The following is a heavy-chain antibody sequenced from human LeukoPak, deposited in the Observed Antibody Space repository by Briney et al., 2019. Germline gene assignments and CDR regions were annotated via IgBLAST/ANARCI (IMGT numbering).Heavy chain of an antibody. D-gene: IGHD5-12*01. V-gene: IGHV1-2*02. Sequence: ASVKVSCKASGYTFTGYYMHWVRQAPGQGLEWMGWINPNSGGTNYAQKFQGRVTMTTDMSITTVYMELTRLRSDDTAVYYCANWAATIPNFNFWGQGTLVTVSS. CDR3: ANWAATIPNFNF. CDR2: INPNSGGT. CDR1: GYTFTGYY. J-gene: IGHJ4*02.